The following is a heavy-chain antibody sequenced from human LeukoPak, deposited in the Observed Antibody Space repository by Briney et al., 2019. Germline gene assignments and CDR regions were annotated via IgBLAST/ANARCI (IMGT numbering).Heavy chain of an antibody. CDR1: GYTFTSYY. V-gene: IGHV1-46*01. D-gene: IGHD1-14*01. J-gene: IGHJ4*02. Sequence: ASVKVSCKASGYTFTSYYMHWVRQAPGQGLEWMGIINPSGGSTSYAQKFQGRVTMTRDTSTSTVYKELSSLRSEDTAVYYCARDLRSNYFDYWGQGTLVTVSS. CDR3: ARDLRSNYFDY. CDR2: INPSGGST.